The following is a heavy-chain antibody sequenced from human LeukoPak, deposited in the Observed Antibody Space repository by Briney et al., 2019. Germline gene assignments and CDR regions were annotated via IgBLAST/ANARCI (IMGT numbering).Heavy chain of an antibody. D-gene: IGHD3-10*01. V-gene: IGHV3-11*04. CDR2: ISSGSTI. CDR3: ARDMWSLWFGQLSDYNWFDP. J-gene: IGHJ5*02. CDR1: GFTFSDYY. Sequence: GSLRLSCAASGFTFSDYYMSWIRQAPGKGLEWVSYISSGSTIYYADSVKGRFTISRDNAKNSLYLQMNSLRAEDTAVYYCARDMWSLWFGQLSDYNWFDPWGQGTLVTVSS.